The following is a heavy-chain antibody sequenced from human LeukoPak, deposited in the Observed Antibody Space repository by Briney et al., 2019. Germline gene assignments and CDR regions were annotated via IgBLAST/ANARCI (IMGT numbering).Heavy chain of an antibody. CDR2: IYYSGST. J-gene: IGHJ4*02. V-gene: IGHV4-31*03. CDR1: GGSISSGGYY. Sequence: SQTLSLTCTVSGGSISSGGYYWRWIRQHPGKGLEWIGYIYYSGSTYYNPSLKSRVTISVDTSKNQFSLKLSSVTAADTAVCYCARGDYGGENFDYWGQGTLVTVSS. D-gene: IGHD4-23*01. CDR3: ARGDYGGENFDY.